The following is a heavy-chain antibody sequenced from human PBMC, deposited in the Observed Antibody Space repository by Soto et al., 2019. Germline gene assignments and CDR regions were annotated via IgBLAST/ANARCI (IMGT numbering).Heavy chain of an antibody. J-gene: IGHJ6*02. V-gene: IGHV1-24*01. D-gene: IGHD3-3*01. CDR3: ATPNPPSLWSGYYPFTYYYYGMDV. CDR1: GYTLTELS. CDR2: FDPEDGET. Sequence: ASVKVSCKVSGYTLTELSMHWVRQAPGKGLEWMGGFDPEDGETIYAQKFQGRVTMTEDTSTDTAYMELSSLRSEDTAVYYCATPNPPSLWSGYYPFTYYYYGMDVWGQGTTVTVS.